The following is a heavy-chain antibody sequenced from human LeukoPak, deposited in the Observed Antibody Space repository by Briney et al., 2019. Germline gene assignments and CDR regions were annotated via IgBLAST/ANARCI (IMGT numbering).Heavy chain of an antibody. CDR3: ARGGGPTIEPYYYYYYYMDV. J-gene: IGHJ6*03. V-gene: IGHV4-59*01. CDR2: IYYSGST. D-gene: IGHD3-9*01. Sequence: SETLSLTCTVSGGSISSYYWSWIRQPPGKGLEWIGYIYYSGSTNYNPSLKSRVTISVDTSKNQFSLKLSSVTAADTAVYYCARGGGPTIEPYYYYYYYMDVWGKGTTVTVSS. CDR1: GGSISSYY.